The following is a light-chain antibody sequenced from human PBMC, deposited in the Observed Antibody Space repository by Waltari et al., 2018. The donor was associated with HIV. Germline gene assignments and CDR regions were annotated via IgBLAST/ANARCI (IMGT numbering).Light chain of an antibody. Sequence: QLVLTQSPSASASLGASVKLTCTLSSGHSSYAIAWHQQQPEKGPRYLMNLKSDGSYSKGDGIPDRFSGSSSGAERYLTISSLQSEDKADYYCQTWGTVVFGGGTKLTVL. CDR3: QTWGTVV. V-gene: IGLV4-69*01. J-gene: IGLJ2*01. CDR2: LKSDGSY. CDR1: SGHSSYA.